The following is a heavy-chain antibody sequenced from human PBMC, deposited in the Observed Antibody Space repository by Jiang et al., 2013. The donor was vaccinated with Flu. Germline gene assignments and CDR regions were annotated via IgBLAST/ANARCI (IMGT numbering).Heavy chain of an antibody. Sequence: QLVESGGGLVQPGGSLRLSCAASGFTFSSYAMSWVRQAPGKGLEWVSAISGSGGSTYYADSVKGRFTISRDNSKNTLYLQMNSLRAEDTAVYYCAKDPANYYDSSGYYSIFDYWGQGTLVTVSS. CDR2: ISGSGGST. CDR3: AKDPANYYDSSGYYSIFDY. D-gene: IGHD3-22*01. CDR1: GFTFSSYA. V-gene: IGHV3-23*04. J-gene: IGHJ4*02.